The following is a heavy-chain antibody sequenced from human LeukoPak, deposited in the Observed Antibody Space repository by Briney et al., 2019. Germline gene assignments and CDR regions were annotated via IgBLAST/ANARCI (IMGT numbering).Heavy chain of an antibody. D-gene: IGHD3-10*01. CDR3: AKDPRALLWFGELPDV. CDR1: GFTFSSYE. J-gene: IGHJ6*04. CDR2: ISSSGSTI. V-gene: IGHV3-48*03. Sequence: GGSLRLSCAASGFTFSSYEMNWVRQAPGKGLEWVSYISSSGSTIYYADSVKGRFTISRDNSRNTLYLQMNSLRAEDTAVYYCAKDPRALLWFGELPDVWGKGTTVTISS.